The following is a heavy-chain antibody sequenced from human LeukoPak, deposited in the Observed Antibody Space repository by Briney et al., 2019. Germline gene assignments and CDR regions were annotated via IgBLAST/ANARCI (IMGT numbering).Heavy chain of an antibody. V-gene: IGHV3-30*02. CDR1: GFTFSSYG. J-gene: IGHJ4*02. CDR2: IRYDGSNR. D-gene: IGHD2-15*01. Sequence: GGSLRLSCGVSGFTFSSYGMHWVRQAPGKGLEWVAYIRYDGSNRHYADSVKGRFTISRDNSKNTLYLQMNSLRAEDTAVYYCAKSGLNRFDYWGQGTLVTVSS. CDR3: AKSGLNRFDY.